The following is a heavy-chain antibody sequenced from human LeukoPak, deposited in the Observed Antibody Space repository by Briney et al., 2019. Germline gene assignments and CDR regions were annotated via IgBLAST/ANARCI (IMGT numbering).Heavy chain of an antibody. V-gene: IGHV1-2*06. D-gene: IGHD6-19*01. CDR1: GYTFIDYS. J-gene: IGHJ4*02. CDR2: INPDSGDT. CDR3: ARDLGSGFNITLAGTGD. Sequence: ASVKVSCKASGYTFIDYSMHWVRQAPGQGRRWMGRINPDSGDTNYAQEFQGRVTMTRDTSISTTYMELSGLRSDDTAVYYCARDLGSGFNITLAGTGDWGQGTLVTVSS.